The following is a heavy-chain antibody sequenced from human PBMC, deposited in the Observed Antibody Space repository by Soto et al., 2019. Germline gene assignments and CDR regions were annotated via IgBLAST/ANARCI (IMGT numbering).Heavy chain of an antibody. CDR2: INPISGGT. D-gene: IGHD5-18*01. CDR3: ARESGYSYGLYYYYGMDV. V-gene: IGHV1-2*04. Sequence: ASVKVSCKTAGGTFSSYTIIWVRQAPGQGLEWMGWINPISGGTNYAQKFQGWVTMTTDTSISTAYMELSRLRSDDTAVYYCARESGYSYGLYYYYGMDVWGQGTTVTVSS. J-gene: IGHJ6*02. CDR1: GGTFSSYT.